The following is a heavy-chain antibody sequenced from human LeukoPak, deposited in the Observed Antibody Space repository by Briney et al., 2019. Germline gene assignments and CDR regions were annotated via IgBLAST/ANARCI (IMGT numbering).Heavy chain of an antibody. CDR2: ISSSSSYI. D-gene: IGHD3-9*01. CDR3: AKTIDILTGYTPYWFDP. CDR1: GFTFSSYS. V-gene: IGHV3-21*01. J-gene: IGHJ5*02. Sequence: PGGSLRLSCAASGFTFSSYSMNWVRQAPGKGLEWVSSISSSSSYIYYADSVKGRFTISRDNAKNSLYLQMNSLRAEDTAVYYCAKTIDILTGYTPYWFDPWGQGTLVTVSS.